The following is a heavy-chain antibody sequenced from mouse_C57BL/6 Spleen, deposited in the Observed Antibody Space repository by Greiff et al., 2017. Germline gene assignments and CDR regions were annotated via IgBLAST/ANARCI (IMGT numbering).Heavy chain of an antibody. CDR2: INPNNGGT. V-gene: IGHV1-22*01. D-gene: IGHD2-5*01. CDR3: ATYYSNPFYAMDY. Sequence: EVKLMESGPELVKPGASVKMSCKASGYTFTDYNMHWVKQSHGKSLEWIGYINPNNGGTSYNQKFKGKATLTVNKSSSTAYMELRSLTSEDSAVYYCATYYSNPFYAMDYWGQGTSVTVSS. CDR1: GYTFTDYN. J-gene: IGHJ4*01.